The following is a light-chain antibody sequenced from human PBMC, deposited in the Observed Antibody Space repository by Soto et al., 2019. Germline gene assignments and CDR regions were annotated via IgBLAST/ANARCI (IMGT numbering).Light chain of an antibody. Sequence: QSALTQPASVSGSPGQSSTLSCTGTSSDVGDYNYVSWYQQHPDKAPKLMIFEVTNRPSGVSNRFSGSKSGNTASLTIYGLQAEDEADDYCSSYTASSTQVFGGGTKLTVL. CDR1: SSDVGDYNY. CDR3: SSYTASSTQV. CDR2: EVT. J-gene: IGLJ2*01. V-gene: IGLV2-14*01.